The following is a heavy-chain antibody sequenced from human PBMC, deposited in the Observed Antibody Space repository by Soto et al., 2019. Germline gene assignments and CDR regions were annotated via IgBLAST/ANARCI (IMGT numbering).Heavy chain of an antibody. J-gene: IGHJ2*01. D-gene: IGHD2-8*01. V-gene: IGHV4-31*03. Sequence: QVQLQESGPGLVKPSQTLSLTCTVSGGSISSGGYYWSWIRQHPGKGLEWIGYIYYSGSTYYNPSLKSRVTISVDTSKNQFSLKLSSVTAADTAVYYCARGGGYCTNGVCYPSWYFDLWGRDTLVTVSS. CDR2: IYYSGST. CDR1: GGSISSGGYY. CDR3: ARGGGYCTNGVCYPSWYFDL.